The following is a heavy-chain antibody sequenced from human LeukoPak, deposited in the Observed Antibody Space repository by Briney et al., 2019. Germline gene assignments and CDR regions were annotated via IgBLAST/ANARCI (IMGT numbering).Heavy chain of an antibody. CDR1: GGSISSYY. Sequence: PSETLSLTCTVPGGSISSYYWSWIRQPPGEGLEWIGDIYYSGSTNYNPSLKSRVTMSVDSSKDQFSLNMSSVTAADTAVYYCARSSSGYYLDYWGQGTLVTVSS. D-gene: IGHD3-22*01. CDR2: IYYSGST. J-gene: IGHJ4*02. V-gene: IGHV4-59*08. CDR3: ARSSSGYYLDY.